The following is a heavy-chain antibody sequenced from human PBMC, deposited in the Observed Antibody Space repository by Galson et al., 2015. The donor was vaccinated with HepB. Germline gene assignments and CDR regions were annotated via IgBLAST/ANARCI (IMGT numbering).Heavy chain of an antibody. CDR1: GYTFSNYY. V-gene: IGHV1-46*03. CDR3: AREGLAAGTCGSYYYMDV. J-gene: IGHJ6*03. CDR2: INPSGGST. D-gene: IGHD6-13*01. Sequence: SVKVSCKASGYTFSNYYMHWVRQAPGQGLEWMGTINPSGGSTSYAQTFQGRVTMTRDTSTSTVYMELSSLRSEDTAVYYCAREGLAAGTCGSYYYMDVWGKGTTVTVSS.